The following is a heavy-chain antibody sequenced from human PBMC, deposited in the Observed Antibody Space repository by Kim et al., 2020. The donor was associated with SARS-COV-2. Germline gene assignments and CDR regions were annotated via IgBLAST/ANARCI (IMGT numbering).Heavy chain of an antibody. V-gene: IGHV3-73*01. CDR2: IRSKANSYST. J-gene: IGHJ6*01. Sequence: GGSLRLSCAASGFTFSGSAIHWFRQASGKGLAWVARIRSKANSYSTAYAASVIGSSTIAADDSKNTPYLQLNNRKTEESAWSYSSSVPATTSGFLDV. CDR3: SSVPATTSGFLDV. D-gene: IGHD1-1*01. CDR1: GFTFSGSA.